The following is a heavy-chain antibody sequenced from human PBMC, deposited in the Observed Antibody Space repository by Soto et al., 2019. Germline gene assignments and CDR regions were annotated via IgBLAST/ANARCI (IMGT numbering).Heavy chain of an antibody. J-gene: IGHJ6*02. Sequence: GASVKGSCQASGGTFSSHAISWGRQAPGQRAEWMGGVIPIFGTANYAQKFQGRVTITADESTSTAYMELSSLRSEDTAVYYCARALRYFDWLLHPPNYYYYYGMDVWGQGTTVTVSS. D-gene: IGHD3-9*01. CDR3: ARALRYFDWLLHPPNYYYYYGMDV. CDR2: VIPIFGTA. V-gene: IGHV1-69*13. CDR1: GGTFSSHA.